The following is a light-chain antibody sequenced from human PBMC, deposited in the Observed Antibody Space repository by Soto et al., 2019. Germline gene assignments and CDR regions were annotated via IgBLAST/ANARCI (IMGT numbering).Light chain of an antibody. CDR2: GNN. J-gene: IGLJ2*01. CDR3: QSYDSSLSGSVV. Sequence: QPVLTQPPSVSGAPGQRVTISCTGSSSNIGAPYDVHWYQQLPGTTPKLLIYGNNNRPSGVPDRFSGSKSGTSASLAITGLQAEDEADYYCQSYDSSLSGSVVFGGGTKLTVL. V-gene: IGLV1-40*01. CDR1: SSNIGAPYD.